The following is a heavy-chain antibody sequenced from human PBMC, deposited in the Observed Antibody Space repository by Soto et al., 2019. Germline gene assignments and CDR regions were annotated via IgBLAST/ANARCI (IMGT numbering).Heavy chain of an antibody. Sequence: QVQLQQWGAGLLKPSETLSLTCAVSGGSFSGYIWSWIRQSPGKGLEWIGQINHSGSANYNPSLKTSDNTSLHTASSQFSLELSSGTAADTAVYYCAGGLISGSPDSGGWYYLDYWGQGTLVTVSS. D-gene: IGHD1-26*01. CDR2: INHSGSA. CDR3: AGGLISGSPDSGGWYYLDY. V-gene: IGHV4-34*01. CDR1: GGSFSGYI. J-gene: IGHJ4*02.